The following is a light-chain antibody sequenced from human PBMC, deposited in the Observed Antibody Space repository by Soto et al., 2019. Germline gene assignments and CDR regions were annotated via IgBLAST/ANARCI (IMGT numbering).Light chain of an antibody. CDR3: TSFTSTSTYV. J-gene: IGLJ1*01. Sequence: QSAVTQPASVTGSPGQSITISCTGTSSDVGSYNLVSWYQQHPGKAPKLMIYEGSKRPSGVSNRFSGSKSGNTASLTISGLQAEAESDYYCTSFTSTSTYVFGTGTKVTVL. V-gene: IGLV2-14*02. CDR2: EGS. CDR1: SSDVGSYNL.